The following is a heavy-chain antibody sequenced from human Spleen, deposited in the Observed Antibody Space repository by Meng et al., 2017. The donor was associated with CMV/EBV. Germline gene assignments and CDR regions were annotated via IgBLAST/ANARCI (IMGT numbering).Heavy chain of an antibody. CDR3: ARDQAGTPMGWFDS. J-gene: IGHJ5*01. V-gene: IGHV3-23*01. Sequence: GESLKISCAASGFTFSSYAMSWVRQAPGKGLEWVSPITGSGGSTYYADSVKGRFTISRDNSKNTLYLQMNSLRAEDTAVYYCARDQAGTPMGWFDSWGQGTLVTVSS. D-gene: IGHD3-10*01. CDR2: ITGSGGST. CDR1: GFTFSSYA.